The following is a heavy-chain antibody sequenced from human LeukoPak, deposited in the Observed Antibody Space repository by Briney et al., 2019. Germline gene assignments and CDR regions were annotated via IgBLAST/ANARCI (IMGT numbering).Heavy chain of an antibody. CDR2: ISGSGGST. D-gene: IGHD5-12*01. J-gene: IGHJ3*02. Sequence: PGGSLRLSCAASGFTFSDYYMSWIRQAPGKGLEWVSAISGSGGSTYYADSVKGRFTISRDNSKNTLYLQMNSLRAEDTAVYYCAKSYSGYNEDAFDIWGQGTMVTVSS. CDR1: GFTFSDYY. CDR3: AKSYSGYNEDAFDI. V-gene: IGHV3-23*01.